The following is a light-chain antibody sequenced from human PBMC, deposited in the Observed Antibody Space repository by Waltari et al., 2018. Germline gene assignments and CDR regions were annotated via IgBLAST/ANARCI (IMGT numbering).Light chain of an antibody. Sequence: DIQMTQSPSSLPASLGDRVTITCRASQGISSSLAWYQKKVGEAPKLLLYGASRLESGVPSRFSGSGSGTVYTLTISSLQPEDFATYYCQQYFGILITFGQGTRLE. V-gene: IGKV1-NL1*01. CDR3: QQYFGILIT. CDR2: GAS. J-gene: IGKJ5*01. CDR1: QGISSS.